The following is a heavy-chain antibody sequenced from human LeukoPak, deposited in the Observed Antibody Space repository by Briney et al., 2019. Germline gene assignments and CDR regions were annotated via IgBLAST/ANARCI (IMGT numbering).Heavy chain of an antibody. CDR1: GFTFSSYS. V-gene: IGHV3-21*01. CDR3: ARGPGSVAEFVWFDP. Sequence: GGSLRLSCAASGFTFSSYSMNWVRQAPGKGLEWVSSISSSSYIYYADSVKGRFTISRDNAKNSLYLQMNSLRAEDTAVYYCARGPGSVAEFVWFDPWGQGTLVTVSS. J-gene: IGHJ5*02. D-gene: IGHD6-19*01. CDR2: ISSSSYI.